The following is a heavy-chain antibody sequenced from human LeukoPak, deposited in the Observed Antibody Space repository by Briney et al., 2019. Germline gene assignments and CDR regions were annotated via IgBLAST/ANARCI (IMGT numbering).Heavy chain of an antibody. J-gene: IGHJ4*02. CDR3: AREEAVGATVGY. CDR1: GFMFSSNW. D-gene: IGHD1-26*01. V-gene: IGHV3-21*01. Sequence: GGSLRLSCAASGFMFSSNWMSWVRLAPGKGLEWVSSISSSSSFIYYAESVKGRFTISRDNAENSLYLQVNSLRAEDTAVYYCAREEAVGATVGYWGQGTLVTVSS. CDR2: ISSSSSFI.